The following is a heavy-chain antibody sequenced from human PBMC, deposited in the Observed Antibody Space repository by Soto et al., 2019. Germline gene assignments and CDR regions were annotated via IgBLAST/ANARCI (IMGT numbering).Heavy chain of an antibody. CDR3: AKSAPSAKYYYGSGSYYGEFDY. CDR1: GFTFSSYA. CDR2: ISGSGGST. V-gene: IGHV3-23*01. J-gene: IGHJ4*02. Sequence: GGSLRLSCAASGFTFSSYAMSWVRQAPGRGLEWVSAISGSGGSTYYADSVKGRFTISRDNSKNTLYLQMNSLRAEDTAVYYCAKSAPSAKYYYGSGSYYGEFDYWGQGTLVTVSS. D-gene: IGHD3-10*01.